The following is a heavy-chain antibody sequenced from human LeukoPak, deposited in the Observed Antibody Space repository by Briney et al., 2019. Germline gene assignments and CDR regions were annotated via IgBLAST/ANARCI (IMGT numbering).Heavy chain of an antibody. J-gene: IGHJ3*02. CDR1: GGSISSYY. D-gene: IGHD6-6*01. CDR3: ARQGLGDAFDI. V-gene: IGHV4-59*08. CDR2: IYYSGST. Sequence: SETLSLTCTVSGGSISSYYWSWIRQPPGKGLEWIGYIYYSGSTNYNPSLKSRVTISVDTSKNQFSLKLGSVTAADTAVYYCARQGLGDAFDIWGQGTMATVSS.